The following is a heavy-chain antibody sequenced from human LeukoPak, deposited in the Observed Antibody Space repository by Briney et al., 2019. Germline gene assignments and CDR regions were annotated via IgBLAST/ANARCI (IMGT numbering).Heavy chain of an antibody. CDR2: INHSGST. CDR1: GGSISSSSYY. Sequence: PSETLSLTCTVPGGSISSSSYYWGWIRQPPGKGLEWIGEINHSGSTNYNPSLKSRVTISVDTSKNQFSLKLSSVTAADTAVYYCARGWGPGPFDYWGQGTLVTVSS. J-gene: IGHJ4*02. CDR3: ARGWGPGPFDY. D-gene: IGHD7-27*01. V-gene: IGHV4-39*07.